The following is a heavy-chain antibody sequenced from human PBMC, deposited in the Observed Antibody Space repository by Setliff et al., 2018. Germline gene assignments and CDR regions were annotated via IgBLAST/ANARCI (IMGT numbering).Heavy chain of an antibody. D-gene: IGHD2-2*01. CDR3: AQKHQCASWAFDP. Sequence: PGESLKISCKESRDSFTNYWIIWVRQVPGKGLEWMGMIFPADADTRYNPSFKGQVTMSLDRSITTAYLQWDSLKASDTAIYYCAQKHQCASWAFDPWGRGTQVTVSS. J-gene: IGHJ5*02. V-gene: IGHV5-51*01. CDR2: IFPADADT. CDR1: RDSFTNYW.